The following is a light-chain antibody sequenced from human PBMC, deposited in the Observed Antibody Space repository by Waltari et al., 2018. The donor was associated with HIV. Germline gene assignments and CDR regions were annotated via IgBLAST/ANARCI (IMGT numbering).Light chain of an antibody. J-gene: IGLJ1*01. Sequence: QSALTQPASVSGSFGQSITISCTGTSSDVGGYNYVSWYQQHPGKAPKLMIYDVSNRPSGVSNRFSGSKSGNTASLTISGLQAEDEADYYCSSYTSSSTPFVFGTGTKVTVL. CDR3: SSYTSSSTPFV. CDR2: DVS. V-gene: IGLV2-14*03. CDR1: SSDVGGYNY.